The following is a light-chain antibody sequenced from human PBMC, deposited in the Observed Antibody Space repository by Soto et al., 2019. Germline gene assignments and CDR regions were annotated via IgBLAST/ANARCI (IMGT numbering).Light chain of an antibody. CDR2: DAS. Sequence: EMVLTQSPATLSLSPGERATLSCRASQSVSSYFAWYQQKPGQPPRLLIYDASNRATGIPARFSGSGSGTDFTLTISSLEPEDFAVYYCQQRSNWPLTFGQGPKV. CDR3: QQRSNWPLT. V-gene: IGKV3-11*01. J-gene: IGKJ1*01. CDR1: QSVSSY.